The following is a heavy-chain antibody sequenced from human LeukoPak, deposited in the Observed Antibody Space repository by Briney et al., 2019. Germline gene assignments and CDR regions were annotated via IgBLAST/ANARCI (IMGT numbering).Heavy chain of an antibody. V-gene: IGHV3-7*01. J-gene: IGHJ3*02. CDR2: IKQDGSEK. CDR1: GFTFSSYW. Sequence: GGSLRLSCAASGFTFSSYWMSWVRQAPGKGLEWVANIKQDGSEKYYVDSVKGRFTISRDNAKNSLYLQMNSLRAEDTAVYYCARDDVASGDAFDIWGQGTMVTVSS. D-gene: IGHD3-10*01. CDR3: ARDDVASGDAFDI.